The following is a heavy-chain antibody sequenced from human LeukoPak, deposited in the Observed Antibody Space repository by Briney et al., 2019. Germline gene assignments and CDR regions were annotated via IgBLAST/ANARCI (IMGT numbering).Heavy chain of an antibody. V-gene: IGHV3-66*01. CDR1: GLTVSSDY. CDR3: ARYPYSTSSWSDP. J-gene: IGHJ5*02. Sequence: GGSLRLSCAASGLTVSSDYMSWVRQAPGKGLECVSVIYSGAGTYYAVSVRGIFTLSRDNSKNTLYLQLNSLRAEDTAVYYCARYPYSTSSWSDPWGQGTLVTVSS. D-gene: IGHD6-6*01. CDR2: IYSGAGT.